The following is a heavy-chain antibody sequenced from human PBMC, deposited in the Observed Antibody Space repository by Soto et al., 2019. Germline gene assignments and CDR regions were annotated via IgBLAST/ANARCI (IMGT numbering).Heavy chain of an antibody. CDR3: AKDLGRYFDWLPLP. D-gene: IGHD3-9*01. CDR2: ISGSGGST. CDR1: GFTFSSYA. Sequence: GGSLRLSCAASGFTFSSYAMSWVRQAPGKGLEWVSAISGSGGSTYYADPVKGRFTISRDNSKNTLYLQMNSLRAEDTAVYYCAKDLGRYFDWLPLPWGQGTLVTVSS. J-gene: IGHJ5*02. V-gene: IGHV3-23*01.